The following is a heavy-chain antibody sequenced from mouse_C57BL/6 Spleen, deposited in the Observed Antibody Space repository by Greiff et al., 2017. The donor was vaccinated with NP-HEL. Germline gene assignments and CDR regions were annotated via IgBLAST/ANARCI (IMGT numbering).Heavy chain of an antibody. V-gene: IGHV1-50*01. Sequence: VQLQQSGAELVKPGASVKLSCKASGYTFTSYWMQWVKQRPGQGLEWIGEIDPSDSYTNYNQKFKGKATLTVDTSSSTAYMQLSSLTSEDSAVYYCARRAWDGGFAYWGQGTLVTVSA. CDR2: IDPSDSYT. CDR1: GYTFTSYW. CDR3: ARRAWDGGFAY. J-gene: IGHJ3*01. D-gene: IGHD4-1*01.